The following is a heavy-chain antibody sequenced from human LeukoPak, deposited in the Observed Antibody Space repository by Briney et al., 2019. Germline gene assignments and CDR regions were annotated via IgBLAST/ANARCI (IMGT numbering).Heavy chain of an antibody. V-gene: IGHV1-18*01. Sequence: ASVKVSCKASGYTFTSYGISWVRQAPGQGLEWMGWISAYNGNTNYAQKLQGRVTMTTDTSTSTAYMELRSLRSDDTAVYYCARDLGVPAAAIPGFDYWGQGTLVTVSS. J-gene: IGHJ4*02. CDR2: ISAYNGNT. D-gene: IGHD2-2*01. CDR1: GYTFTSYG. CDR3: ARDLGVPAAAIPGFDY.